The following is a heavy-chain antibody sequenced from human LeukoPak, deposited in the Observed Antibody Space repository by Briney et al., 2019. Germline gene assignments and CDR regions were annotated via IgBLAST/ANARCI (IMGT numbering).Heavy chain of an antibody. CDR1: GFTFSSYE. CDR3: ARDLVGDYYMDV. J-gene: IGHJ6*03. Sequence: GGSLRLSCAASGFTFSSYEMNWVRQAPGKGLEWVSSISSSSSYIYYADSVKGRFTISRDNAKNSLYLQMNSLRAEDTAVYYCARDLVGDYYMDVWGKGTTVTVSS. D-gene: IGHD2-21*01. V-gene: IGHV3-21*01. CDR2: ISSSSSYI.